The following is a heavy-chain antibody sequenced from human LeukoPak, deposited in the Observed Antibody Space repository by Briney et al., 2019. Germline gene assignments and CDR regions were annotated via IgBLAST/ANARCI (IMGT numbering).Heavy chain of an antibody. J-gene: IGHJ3*02. CDR3: ARNLWFGESTDAFNI. CDR2: INPNSGGT. D-gene: IGHD3-10*01. V-gene: IGHV1-2*02. Sequence: VASVKVSCKASGYTFTGYYMHWVRQAPGQGLEWMGWINPNSGGTNYAQKFQGRVTMTRDTSISTAYMELSRLRSDDTAMYYCARNLWFGESTDAFNIWGQGTMVTVSS. CDR1: GYTFTGYY.